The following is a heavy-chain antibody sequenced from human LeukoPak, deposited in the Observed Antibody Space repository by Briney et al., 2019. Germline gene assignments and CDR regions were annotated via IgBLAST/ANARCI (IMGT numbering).Heavy chain of an antibody. CDR1: GFALSTRGVG. J-gene: IGHJ4*02. Sequence: SGPTLVKPPQTLTLTCTFSGFALSTRGVGVGWIRQPPGKALEWLSLIYWDDDKRYSPSLKSRLTITKDTSKNQVVLTMTNMDPVDTATYYCAHVAATRPPLYWGQGTLVTVSS. V-gene: IGHV2-5*02. D-gene: IGHD2-15*01. CDR2: IYWDDDK. CDR3: AHVAATRPPLY.